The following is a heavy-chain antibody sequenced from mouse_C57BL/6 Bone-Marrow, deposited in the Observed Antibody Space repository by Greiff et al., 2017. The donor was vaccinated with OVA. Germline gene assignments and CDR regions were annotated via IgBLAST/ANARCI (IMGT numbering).Heavy chain of an antibody. V-gene: IGHV1-81*01. J-gene: IGHJ1*03. CDR1: GYTFTSYG. CDR3: ARWDQRYFDV. CDR2: IYPRSGNT. Sequence: VKLQQSGAELARPGASVKLSCKASGYTFTSYGISWVKQRTGQGLEWIGEIYPRSGNTYYNEKFKGKATLTADKSSSTAYMELRSLTSEDSAVYFCARWDQRYFDVWGTGTTVTVSS. D-gene: IGHD4-1*01.